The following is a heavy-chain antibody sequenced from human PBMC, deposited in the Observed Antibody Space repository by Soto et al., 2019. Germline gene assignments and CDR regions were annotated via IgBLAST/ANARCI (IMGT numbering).Heavy chain of an antibody. J-gene: IGHJ4*02. CDR2: IYYSGST. CDR3: ARFVLYGDSTYYFDY. CDR1: GGSISSYY. D-gene: IGHD4-17*01. Sequence: PSETLSLTCTVSGGSISSYYWSWIRQPPGKGLEWIGYIYYSGSTNYNPSLKSRVTISVDTSKNQFSLKLSSVTAADTAVYYCARFVLYGDSTYYFDYWGQGTLVTVSS. V-gene: IGHV4-59*01.